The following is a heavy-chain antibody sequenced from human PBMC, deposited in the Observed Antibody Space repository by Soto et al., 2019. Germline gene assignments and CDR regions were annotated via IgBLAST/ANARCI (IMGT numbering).Heavy chain of an antibody. Sequence: GGSLRLSCAASGLTFSSYAMSWVRRAPGRGLEWVSTISGSGANTYYPDSVKGRFTISRDNSKNTLYLQMNSLRAEDTAVYYCAKDWELTDPWGQGTLVTVS. J-gene: IGHJ5*02. CDR1: GLTFSSYA. CDR3: AKDWELTDP. V-gene: IGHV3-23*01. D-gene: IGHD1-26*01. CDR2: ISGSGANT.